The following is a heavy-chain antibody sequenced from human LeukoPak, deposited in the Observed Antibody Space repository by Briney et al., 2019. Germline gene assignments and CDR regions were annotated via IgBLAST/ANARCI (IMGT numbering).Heavy chain of an antibody. CDR2: IWYDGSRT. J-gene: IGHJ5*02. D-gene: IGHD3-10*01. V-gene: IGHV3-33*06. CDR1: GFTFSSYG. CDR3: AKDLSYGSLWFDP. Sequence: PGGSLRLSCAASGFTFSSYGMHWVRQAPGKGLEWVALIWYDGSRTNYVDSVMGRFTISRDSSKNTLYLQMDNLRVEDTAVYFCAKDLSYGSLWFDPWGQGTLVTVSS.